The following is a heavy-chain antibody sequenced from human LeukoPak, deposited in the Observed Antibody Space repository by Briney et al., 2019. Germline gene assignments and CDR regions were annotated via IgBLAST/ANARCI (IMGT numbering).Heavy chain of an antibody. Sequence: SETLSLTCTVSGGSISSSSYYWGWIRQPPGKGLEWIGSIYYSGSTYYNPSLKSRVTISVDTSKNQFSLKLSSVTAADTAVYYCARVVDDSSGYYSPGDCYYYMDVWGKGTAVTVSS. V-gene: IGHV4-39*07. CDR3: ARVVDDSSGYYSPGDCYYYMDV. D-gene: IGHD3-22*01. CDR1: GGSISSSSYY. J-gene: IGHJ6*03. CDR2: IYYSGST.